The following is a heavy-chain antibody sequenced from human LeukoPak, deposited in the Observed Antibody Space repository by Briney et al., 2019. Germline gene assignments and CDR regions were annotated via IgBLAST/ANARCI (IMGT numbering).Heavy chain of an antibody. V-gene: IGHV4-59*12. CDR3: ARVGGHCSGGSCYYYYFDY. J-gene: IGHJ4*02. D-gene: IGHD2-15*01. CDR1: GGSISSYY. CDR2: T. Sequence: SETLSLTCTVSGGSISSYYWSWIRQPPAKGLEWIGYTNYNPSLKSRVTISVDTSKNQFSLKLSSVTAADTAVYYCARVGGHCSGGSCYYYYFDYWGQGTLVTVSS.